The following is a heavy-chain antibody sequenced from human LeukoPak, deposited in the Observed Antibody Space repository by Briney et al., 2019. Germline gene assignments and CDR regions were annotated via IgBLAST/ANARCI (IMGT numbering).Heavy chain of an antibody. Sequence: GGSLRLSCAASGFMFSSYEMNWVRQAPGKGLEWVSYISSTGSIKYDADSVKGRFTISRDNAKNSLYLQMNSLRAEDTAVYYCARGGGAIEYWGQGTLVTVSS. CDR1: GFMFSSYE. J-gene: IGHJ4*02. D-gene: IGHD3-16*01. CDR3: ARGGGAIEY. CDR2: ISSTGSIK. V-gene: IGHV3-48*03.